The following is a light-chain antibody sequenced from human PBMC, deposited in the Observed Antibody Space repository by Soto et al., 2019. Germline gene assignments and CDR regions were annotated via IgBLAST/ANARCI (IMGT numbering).Light chain of an antibody. Sequence: IQMTQSPSTLSVSVGDRVRISCRASQSISSYLNWYQQKPGKAPKLLISAASSLQSGVPSRFSGSWSGTEFTLTISSLHSQDLAVYYCQQYNNWPPSTFGQVTKV. CDR2: AAS. CDR1: QSISSY. CDR3: QQYNNWPPST. J-gene: IGKJ1*01. V-gene: IGKV1-39*01.